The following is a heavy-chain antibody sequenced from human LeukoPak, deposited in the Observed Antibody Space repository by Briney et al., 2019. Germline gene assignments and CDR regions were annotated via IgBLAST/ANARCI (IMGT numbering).Heavy chain of an antibody. CDR1: GDSVSSTDYY. CDR3: ATQDSSHY. V-gene: IGHV4-39*02. CDR2: IRYSESS. D-gene: IGHD3-22*01. J-gene: IGHJ4*02. Sequence: TSETLSLTCTVSGDSVSSTDYYWGWIRQPPGRGLEWIASIRYSESSYYNPSLKSRATISVDTSKNHFSLKLRSLTATDTAVYYCATQDSSHYWGQGTLVTVSS.